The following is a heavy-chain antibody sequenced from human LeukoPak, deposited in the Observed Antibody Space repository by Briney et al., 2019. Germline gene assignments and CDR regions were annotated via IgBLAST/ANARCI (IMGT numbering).Heavy chain of an antibody. CDR2: INHSGST. CDR1: GGSFSGYY. Sequence: PSETLSLTCAVYGGSFSGYYWSWIRQPPGKGLEWIGEINHSGSTNYNPSLKSRVTISVDTSKNQFSLKLRSVTAADTAVYYCARYSSSWHAEFDYWGQGTLVTVSS. J-gene: IGHJ4*02. D-gene: IGHD6-13*01. V-gene: IGHV4-34*01. CDR3: ARYSSSWHAEFDY.